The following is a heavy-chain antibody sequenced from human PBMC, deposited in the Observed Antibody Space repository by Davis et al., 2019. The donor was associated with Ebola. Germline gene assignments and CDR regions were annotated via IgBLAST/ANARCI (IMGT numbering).Heavy chain of an antibody. D-gene: IGHD6-6*01. J-gene: IGHJ5*02. Sequence: ASVKVSCKASGYTFTGYYMHWVRQAPGQGLEWMGWINPNSGGTNYAQKFQGWVTMTRDTSISTAYMELSRLRSDDTAVYYCARGPSYRSSKWDWFDPWGQGTLVTVSS. CDR2: INPNSGGT. V-gene: IGHV1-2*04. CDR3: ARGPSYRSSKWDWFDP. CDR1: GYTFTGYY.